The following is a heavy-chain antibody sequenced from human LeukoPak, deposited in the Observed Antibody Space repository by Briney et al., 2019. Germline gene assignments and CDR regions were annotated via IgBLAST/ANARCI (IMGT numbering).Heavy chain of an antibody. D-gene: IGHD6-19*01. CDR1: GDSVSSNSAA. Sequence: SQTLSLTCAISGDSVSSNSAAWNWIRQSPSRGLEWLGRTYYRSKWYNDYAVSVKSRITINPDTSKNQFSLQLNSVTAADTAVYYCARGRAGAVVAGESDFDYWGQGILVTVSS. CDR2: TYYRSKWYN. CDR3: ARGRAGAVVAGESDFDY. J-gene: IGHJ4*02. V-gene: IGHV6-1*01.